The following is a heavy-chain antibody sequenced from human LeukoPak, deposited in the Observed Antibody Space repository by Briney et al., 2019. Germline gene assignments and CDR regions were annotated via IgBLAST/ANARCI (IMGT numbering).Heavy chain of an antibody. V-gene: IGHV3-9*01. CDR2: ISWNSGSI. D-gene: IGHD3-22*01. CDR3: AKDGDSSGYPFGAFDI. J-gene: IGHJ3*02. Sequence: GGSLRLSCAASGFTFDDYAMHWVRQAPGKGLEWVSGISWNSGSIGYADSVKGRFTISRDNAKNSLYLQMNSLRAEDTALYYCAKDGDSSGYPFGAFDIWGQGTMVTVSS. CDR1: GFTFDDYA.